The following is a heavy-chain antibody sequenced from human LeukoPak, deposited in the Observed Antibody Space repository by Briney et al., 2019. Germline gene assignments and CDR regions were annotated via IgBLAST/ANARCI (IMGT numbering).Heavy chain of an antibody. CDR2: IYSGGST. D-gene: IGHD3-3*01. CDR1: GFTVSSNY. V-gene: IGHV3-53*01. J-gene: IGHJ4*02. Sequence: GGSLRLSCAASGFTVSSNYMSWVRQAPGKGLEWVSVIYSGGSTYYADSVKGRITISRDNSKNTLYLQMNSLRAEDTAVYDCAGDFLEWFGYWGQGTLVTVSS. CDR3: AGDFLEWFGY.